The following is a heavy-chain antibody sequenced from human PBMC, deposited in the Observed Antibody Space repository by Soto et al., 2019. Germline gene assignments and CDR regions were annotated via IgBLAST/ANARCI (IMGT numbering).Heavy chain of an antibody. V-gene: IGHV4-31*03. Sequence: MLSLTCSVSDGDISSRGDHWIWKHQYPGKGLEWIGHTFHIGSTNYNPSLQSRLTISVDTSKNQFSLHLISVTAADTAVYFCARGGVVTSHFDSWGQGTLVSVSS. CDR3: ARGGVVTSHFDS. CDR2: TFHIGST. CDR1: DGDISSRGDH. J-gene: IGHJ4*02. D-gene: IGHD5-12*01.